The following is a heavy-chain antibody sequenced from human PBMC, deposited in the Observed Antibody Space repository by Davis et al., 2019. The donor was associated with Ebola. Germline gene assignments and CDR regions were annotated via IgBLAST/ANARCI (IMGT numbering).Heavy chain of an antibody. CDR1: GGSISSYY. CDR3: ARLIRYYYDSSGYYSSCYFDY. D-gene: IGHD3-22*01. V-gene: IGHV4-59*01. J-gene: IGHJ4*02. CDR2: IYYSGRT. Sequence: SETLSLTCTVSGGSISSYYWSWIRQPPGKGLEWIGYIYYSGRTNYNPSLKSRVTISVDTSKNQFSLKLSSVTAADTAVYYCARLIRYYYDSSGYYSSCYFDYWGQGTLVTVSS.